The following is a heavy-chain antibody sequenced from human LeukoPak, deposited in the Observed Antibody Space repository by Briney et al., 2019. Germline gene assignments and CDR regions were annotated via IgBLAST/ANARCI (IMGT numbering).Heavy chain of an antibody. Sequence: TSETLSLTCAVYGGSFSGYYWSWIRQPPGKGLEWIGEINHSGSTNYNPSLKSRVTISVDTSKNQFSLKLSSVTAADTAVYYCARGSPLGPYYFDYWGQGTLVTVSS. CDR3: ARGSPLGPYYFDY. J-gene: IGHJ4*02. CDR1: GGSFSGYY. CDR2: INHSGST. V-gene: IGHV4-34*01. D-gene: IGHD7-27*01.